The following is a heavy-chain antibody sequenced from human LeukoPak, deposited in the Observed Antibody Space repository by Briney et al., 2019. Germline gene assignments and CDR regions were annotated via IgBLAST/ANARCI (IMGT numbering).Heavy chain of an antibody. CDR3: ARDMAAGTGWFDP. Sequence: GASVKVSCKASGYTFTGYYMHWVRQAPGQGLEWMGWINPNSGGTNYAQKFQGRVTMTRDTSISTAYMELSRLRSDDTAVYYCARDMAAGTGWFDPWGQGTLVTVSS. D-gene: IGHD6-13*01. CDR1: GYTFTGYY. J-gene: IGHJ5*02. CDR2: INPNSGGT. V-gene: IGHV1-2*02.